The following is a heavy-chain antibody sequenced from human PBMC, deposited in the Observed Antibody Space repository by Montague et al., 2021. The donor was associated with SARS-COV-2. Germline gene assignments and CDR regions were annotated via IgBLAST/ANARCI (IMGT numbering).Heavy chain of an antibody. CDR3: ARDHSS. V-gene: IGHV4-30-4*01. CDR1: GGSISSDDYY. D-gene: IGHD2-21*01. Sequence: TLSLTCTVSGGSISSDDYYWSWIRQPPGKGLERIGYIHYSGTTYYNPSLKSRVTISVDTSKNQFSLKLRSVTAADTAVFYCARDHSSWGQGTLVTVSS. CDR2: IHYSGTT. J-gene: IGHJ5*02.